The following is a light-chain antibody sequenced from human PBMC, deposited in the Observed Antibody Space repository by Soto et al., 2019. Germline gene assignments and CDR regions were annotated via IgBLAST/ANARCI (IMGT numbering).Light chain of an antibody. J-gene: IGKJ1*01. CDR3: QQYGSSPTWT. CDR2: GAS. Sequence: EIVLTHSPATLSVSPWERATRSRRAIQSVSSNYLAWYQQKPVQAPRLLIYGASTRATGIPDRFSGSGSGTDFTLTISRLEPEDSAVYYCQQYGSSPTWTFGQGTKVDI. CDR1: QSVSSNY. V-gene: IGKV3-20*01.